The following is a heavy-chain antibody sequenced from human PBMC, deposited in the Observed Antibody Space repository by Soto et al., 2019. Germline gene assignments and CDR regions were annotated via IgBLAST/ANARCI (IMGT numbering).Heavy chain of an antibody. J-gene: IGHJ6*03. D-gene: IGHD3-3*01. V-gene: IGHV4-39*01. Sequence: LQTLSLTCTVSGGSISSSSYYWIRIRQPAGKGREGIGSIYYSGTTYYNLSLKIRVTISVDTSKNPLSLKMSSLTAADTAVYYCATYRSIVGVEDYEYCQAMDVWGKGTMVTXSS. CDR1: GGSISSSSYY. CDR2: IYYSGTT. CDR3: ATYRSIVGVEDYEYCQAMDV.